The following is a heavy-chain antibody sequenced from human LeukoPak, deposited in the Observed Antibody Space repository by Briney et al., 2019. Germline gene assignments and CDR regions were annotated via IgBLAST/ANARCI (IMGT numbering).Heavy chain of an antibody. Sequence: PGGSLRLSCAASGFTVSDVWMTWVRQAPGKGLEWVGRIKRKSDGGTTDYAEAVKGRFIISRDDSKNTLYLQMNSLKTEDTAVYYCTTGDYDILTGYYDDYWGQGTLVTVSS. J-gene: IGHJ4*02. CDR3: TTGDYDILTGYYDDY. CDR1: GFTVSDVW. D-gene: IGHD3-9*01. CDR2: IKRKSDGGTT. V-gene: IGHV3-15*01.